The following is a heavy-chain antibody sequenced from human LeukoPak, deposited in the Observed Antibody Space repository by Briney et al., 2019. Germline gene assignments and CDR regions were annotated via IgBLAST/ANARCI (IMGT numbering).Heavy chain of an antibody. V-gene: IGHV4-59*12. CDR3: ARTRGSHYDY. Sequence: SETLSLTCTVSGGSISSYYWSWIRQPPGKGLEWIGSIYHSGSTYYNPSLKSRVTISVDTSKNQFSLKLSSVTAADTAVYYCARTRGSHYDYWGQGTLVTVSS. D-gene: IGHD1-26*01. CDR1: GGSISSYY. CDR2: IYHSGST. J-gene: IGHJ4*02.